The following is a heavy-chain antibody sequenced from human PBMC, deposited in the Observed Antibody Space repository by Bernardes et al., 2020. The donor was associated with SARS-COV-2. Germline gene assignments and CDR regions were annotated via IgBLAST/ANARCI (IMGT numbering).Heavy chain of an antibody. CDR1: GFTFSSYA. D-gene: IGHD3-10*01. CDR2: ISGSGGST. Sequence: GGSLRLSCAASGFTFSSYAMSWVRQAPGKGLEWVSAISGSGGSTYYADSVKGRFTISRDNSKNTLYLQMNSLRAEDTAVYYCAKDLRILLWFGGLLPIPRSVEYWGQGTLGTVSS. CDR3: AKDLRILLWFGGLLPIPRSVEY. V-gene: IGHV3-23*01. J-gene: IGHJ4*02.